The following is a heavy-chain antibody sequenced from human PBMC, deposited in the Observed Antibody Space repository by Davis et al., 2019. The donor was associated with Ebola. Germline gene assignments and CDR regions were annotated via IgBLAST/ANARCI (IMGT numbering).Heavy chain of an antibody. J-gene: IGHJ1*01. Sequence: ASVKVSCKASGYTFTSYGISWVRQAPGQGLEWMGWINPNSGGTNYAQKFQGRVTMTRDTSISTAYMELSRLRSDDTAVYYCASVRFLEWLEFQHWGQGTLVTVSS. D-gene: IGHD3-3*01. CDR3: ASVRFLEWLEFQH. CDR1: GYTFTSYG. CDR2: INPNSGGT. V-gene: IGHV1-2*02.